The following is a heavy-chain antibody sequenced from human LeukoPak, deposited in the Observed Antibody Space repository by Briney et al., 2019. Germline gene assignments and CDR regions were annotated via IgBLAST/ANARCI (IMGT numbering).Heavy chain of an antibody. V-gene: IGHV4-59*01. J-gene: IGHJ4*02. CDR3: ARGDSSGHPAFDY. Sequence: SETLSLTCTVSGGSISSYYWSWIRRPPGKGLEWIGYFYHSGSTNYNPSLKSRVTISVDTSKNQFSLKLTSVTAADTAVYYCARGDSSGHPAFDYWGQGTLVTVSS. CDR2: FYHSGST. CDR1: GGSISSYY. D-gene: IGHD3-22*01.